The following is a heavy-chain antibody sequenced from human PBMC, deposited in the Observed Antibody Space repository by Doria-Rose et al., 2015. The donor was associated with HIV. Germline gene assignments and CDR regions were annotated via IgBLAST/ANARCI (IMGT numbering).Heavy chain of an antibody. CDR3: ARGRDFLGPDDAFDV. CDR2: IYYSGTT. J-gene: IGHJ3*01. Sequence: GPGLVKPSQTLSLACNVSGDSIRSGENYWSWIRQPPGKGLEWIGFIYYSGTTYYNASLKSRVTMSVDTSKTQFSLKLTSVTAADTAVYYCARGRDFLGPDDAFDVWGQGTMVIVSS. D-gene: IGHD7-27*01. V-gene: IGHV4-30-4*01. CDR1: GDSIRSGENY.